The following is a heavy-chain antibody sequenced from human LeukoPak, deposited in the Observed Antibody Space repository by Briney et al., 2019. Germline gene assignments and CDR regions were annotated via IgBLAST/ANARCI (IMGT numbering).Heavy chain of an antibody. V-gene: IGHV1-46*01. D-gene: IGHD3-22*01. J-gene: IGHJ3*02. CDR3: ARNPYYYDSSGYLNLDAFDI. Sequence: GASVKVSCKASGYTFTSYYMHWVRQALGQGLEWMGIINPSGGSTSYAQKFQGRVTMTRDTSTSTVYMELSSLRSEDTAVYYCARNPYYYDSSGYLNLDAFDIWGQGTMVTVSS. CDR1: GYTFTSYY. CDR2: INPSGGST.